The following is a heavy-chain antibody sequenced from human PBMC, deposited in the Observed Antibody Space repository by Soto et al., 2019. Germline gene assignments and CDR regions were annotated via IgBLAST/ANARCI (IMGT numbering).Heavy chain of an antibody. V-gene: IGHV2-5*02. D-gene: IGHD5-18*01. CDR3: AHRRDIATEYYFDF. CDR2: IYWDDDK. CDR1: GFSLSTSGVG. J-gene: IGHJ4*02. Sequence: QITLKESGPTLVKHTQTLTLTCTVSGFSLSTSGVGVGWIRQPPGNALEWLALIYWDDDKRYSPFLNSRLTISMDTTKIQVVLTMTNMDPVDTATYYCAHRRDIATEYYFDFWGQGTLVTVSS.